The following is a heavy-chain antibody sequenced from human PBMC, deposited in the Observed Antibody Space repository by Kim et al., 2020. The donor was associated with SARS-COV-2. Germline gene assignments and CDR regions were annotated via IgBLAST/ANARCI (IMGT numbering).Heavy chain of an antibody. V-gene: IGHV1-18*01. J-gene: IGHJ6*02. Sequence: ASVKVSCKASGYTFTSYGISWVRQAPGQGLEWMGWISAYNGNTNYAQKLQGRVTMTTDTSTSTAYMELRSLRSDDTAVYYCARDTGLRYFDWFIYYYYGMDVWGQGTTVTVSS. CDR2: ISAYNGNT. CDR3: ARDTGLRYFDWFIYYYYGMDV. D-gene: IGHD3-9*01. CDR1: GYTFTSYG.